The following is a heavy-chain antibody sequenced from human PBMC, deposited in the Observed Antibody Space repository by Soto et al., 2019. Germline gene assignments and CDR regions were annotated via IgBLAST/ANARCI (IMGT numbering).Heavy chain of an antibody. CDR1: GFTFSSYT. Sequence: EVQLVESGGGLVKPGGSLRLSCAASGFTFSSYTMNWVRQAPGKGLEWVSSISSSSNYIYYADSVKGRFTISRDNAKNSLYLQMNSLRAEDTAVYYCGRPPFGYSSVWLAAHWGQGALVTVSS. CDR3: GRPPFGYSSVWLAAH. V-gene: IGHV3-21*01. CDR2: ISSSSNYI. D-gene: IGHD6-19*01. J-gene: IGHJ4*02.